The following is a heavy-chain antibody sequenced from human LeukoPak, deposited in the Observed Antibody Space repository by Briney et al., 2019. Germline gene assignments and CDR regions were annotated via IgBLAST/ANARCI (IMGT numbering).Heavy chain of an antibody. D-gene: IGHD3-22*01. Sequence: GESLKISCKGSGYSFTSYWIGWVRQMPGKGLEWMGIIFPGDSDTRYSPSFQGQVTISADKSISTASLQWSSLEASDTAMYYCAGLISVASSGLLDAFDIWGQGTMVTVSS. J-gene: IGHJ3*02. CDR1: GYSFTSYW. CDR2: IFPGDSDT. V-gene: IGHV5-51*01. CDR3: AGLISVASSGLLDAFDI.